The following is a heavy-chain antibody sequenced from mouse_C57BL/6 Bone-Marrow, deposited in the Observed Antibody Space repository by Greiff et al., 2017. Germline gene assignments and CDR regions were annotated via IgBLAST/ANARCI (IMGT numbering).Heavy chain of an antibody. CDR2: IWGDGST. Sequence: VMLVESGPGLVAPSQSLSITCTVSGFSLTSYGVSWVRQPPGKGLEWLGVIWGDGSTNYHSALISRLSISKDNSKSQVFLKLNSLQTDDTATYYCDVTTVVPAYWYCDVWGTGTTVTVSS. CDR3: DVTTVVPAYWYCDV. D-gene: IGHD1-1*01. V-gene: IGHV2-3*01. CDR1: GFSLTSYG. J-gene: IGHJ1*03.